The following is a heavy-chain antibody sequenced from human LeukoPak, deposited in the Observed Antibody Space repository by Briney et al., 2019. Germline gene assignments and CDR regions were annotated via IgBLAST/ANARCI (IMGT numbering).Heavy chain of an antibody. CDR3: ARGSDSSSWYPFDY. D-gene: IGHD6-13*01. V-gene: IGHV4-59*01. J-gene: IGHJ4*02. CDR1: GVSIRSDY. Sequence: SEALSLTCDVSGVSIRSDYWSWIRQPPGKGLEYIGYIYHSGSTNYNPSLKGRVTISVDTSKNQFSLKLSSVTAADTAVYYCARGSDSSSWYPFDYWGQGTLVTVSS. CDR2: IYHSGST.